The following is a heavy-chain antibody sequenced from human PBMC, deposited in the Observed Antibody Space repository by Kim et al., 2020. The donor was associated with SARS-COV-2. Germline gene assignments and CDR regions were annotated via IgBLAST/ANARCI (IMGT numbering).Heavy chain of an antibody. D-gene: IGHD5-12*01. J-gene: IGHJ5*02. CDR3: ARDRLTGPHIVATIMYNWFDP. CDR2: ISSSNSYI. CDR1: GFTFSSYS. V-gene: IGHV3-21*01. Sequence: GGSLRLSCAASGFTFSSYSMNWVRQAPGKGLEWVSSISSSNSYIYYADSVKGRFTISRDNAKNSLYLQMNSLRAEDTAVYYCARDRLTGPHIVATIMYNWFDPWGQGTLVTVSS.